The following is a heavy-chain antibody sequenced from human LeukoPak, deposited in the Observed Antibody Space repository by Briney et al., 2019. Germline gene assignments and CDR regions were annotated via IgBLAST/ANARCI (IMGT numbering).Heavy chain of an antibody. CDR1: GGSFSGYY. V-gene: IGHV4-34*01. Sequence: SETLSLTCAVYGGSFSGYYWSWVRQPPGKGLEWIGEINHSGSTNYNPSLKSRVTISVDTSKNPFSLKLSSVTAADTAVYYCARGQPPDCSGGSCYGHDYWGQGTLVTVSS. D-gene: IGHD2-15*01. CDR3: ARGQPPDCSGGSCYGHDY. CDR2: INHSGST. J-gene: IGHJ4*02.